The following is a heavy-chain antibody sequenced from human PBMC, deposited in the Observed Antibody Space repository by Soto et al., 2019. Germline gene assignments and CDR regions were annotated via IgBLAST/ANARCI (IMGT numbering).Heavy chain of an antibody. CDR2: IYYSGST. CDR1: GGSISSGDYY. V-gene: IGHV4-30-4*01. J-gene: IGHJ4*02. Sequence: SETLSLTCTVSGGSISSGDYYWSWIRQPPGKGLEWIGYIYYSGSTYYNPSLKSRVTISVDTSKNQFSLKLSSVTAADTAVYYCARVTIAVAGTSDYWGQGTLVT. CDR3: ARVTIAVAGTSDY. D-gene: IGHD6-19*01.